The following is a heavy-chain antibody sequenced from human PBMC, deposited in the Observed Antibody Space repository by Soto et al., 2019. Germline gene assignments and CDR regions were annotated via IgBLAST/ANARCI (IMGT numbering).Heavy chain of an antibody. CDR2: IYYSGST. D-gene: IGHD3-10*01. Sequence: ASETLSLTCTVSGGSVGSGSYYWSWIRQPPGKGLEWSGYIYYSGSTNYNPSLKSRVTISVDTSKNQFSLKLSSVTAADTAVYYCARHRGTLGLPDYWGQGTLVTISS. J-gene: IGHJ4*02. V-gene: IGHV4-61*01. CDR1: GGSVGSGSYY. CDR3: ARHRGTLGLPDY.